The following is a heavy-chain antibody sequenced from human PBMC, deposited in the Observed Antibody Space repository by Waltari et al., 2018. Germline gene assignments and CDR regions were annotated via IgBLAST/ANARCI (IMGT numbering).Heavy chain of an antibody. CDR2: IIPIFGTA. Sequence: QVQLVQSGAEVKKPGSSVKVSCKASGGTFSSYAISWVRQAPGQGLEWMGGIIPIFGTANYAQKFQGRVTITADKSTSTAYMELSSLRAEDTAVYYCARDPGRIAAAGTIYYYMDVWGKGTTVTVSS. V-gene: IGHV1-69*14. D-gene: IGHD6-13*01. CDR3: ARDPGRIAAAGTIYYYMDV. J-gene: IGHJ6*03. CDR1: GGTFSSYA.